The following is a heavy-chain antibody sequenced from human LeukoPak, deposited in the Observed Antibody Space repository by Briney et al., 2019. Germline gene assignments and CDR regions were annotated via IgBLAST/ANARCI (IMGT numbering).Heavy chain of an antibody. V-gene: IGHV3-20*04. Sequence: GGSLRLSCTATGFGFDEHGMRWVRQVPGKGLKWVSGINWSGGSTGYADPLRGRFTISRDNAKNSLYLQMDSLRAEDTALYYCARAPITSPFYFDYWGQGTLVTVSS. CDR2: INWSGGST. J-gene: IGHJ4*02. CDR1: GFGFDEHG. CDR3: ARAPITSPFYFDY. D-gene: IGHD2-2*01.